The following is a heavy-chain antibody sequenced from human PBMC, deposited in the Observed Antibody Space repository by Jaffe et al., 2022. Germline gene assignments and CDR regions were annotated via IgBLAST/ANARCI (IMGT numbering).Heavy chain of an antibody. CDR2: IYTSGST. CDR1: GGSISSGSYY. V-gene: IGHV4-61*02. Sequence: QVQLQESGPGLVKPSQTLSLTCTVSGGSISSGSYYWSWIRQPAGKGLEWIGRIYTSGSTNYNPSLKSRVTISVDTSKNQFSLKLSSVTAADTAVYYCARDPIMNGYSDYWGQGTLVTVSS. CDR3: ARDPIMNGYSDY. J-gene: IGHJ4*02. D-gene: IGHD5-12*01.